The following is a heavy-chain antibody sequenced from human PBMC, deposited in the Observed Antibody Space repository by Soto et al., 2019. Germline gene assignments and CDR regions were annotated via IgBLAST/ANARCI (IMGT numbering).Heavy chain of an antibody. V-gene: IGHV1-69*13. Sequence: SVKVSCKASGGTFSSYAISWVRQAPGQGLEWMGGIIPIFGTANYAQKFQGRVTITADESTSTAYMELSSLSSEDTAVYYCARRPADFYYYGMDVWGQGTTVTVSS. CDR1: GGTFSSYA. D-gene: IGHD2-2*01. CDR3: ARRPADFYYYGMDV. J-gene: IGHJ6*02. CDR2: IIPIFGTA.